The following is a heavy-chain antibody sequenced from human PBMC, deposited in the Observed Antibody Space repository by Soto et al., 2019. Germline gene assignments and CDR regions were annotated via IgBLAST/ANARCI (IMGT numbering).Heavy chain of an antibody. J-gene: IGHJ6*02. Sequence: LRLSCAASGFTVSSNYMSWVRQAPGKGLEWVSVIYSGGSTYYADSVKGRFTISRDNSKNTLYLQMNSLRAEDTAVYYCARSRDTIFGVVTAAGYYGMDVWGQGTTVTVSS. CDR2: IYSGGST. V-gene: IGHV3-53*01. CDR1: GFTVSSNY. CDR3: ARSRDTIFGVVTAAGYYGMDV. D-gene: IGHD3-3*01.